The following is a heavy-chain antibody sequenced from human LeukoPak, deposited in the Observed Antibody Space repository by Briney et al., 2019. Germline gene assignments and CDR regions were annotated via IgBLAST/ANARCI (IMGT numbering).Heavy chain of an antibody. J-gene: IGHJ3*02. CDR2: ISYSATT. CDR1: GGSISSSGDY. Sequence: SETLSLTCTVSGGSISSSGDYWSWLRQHPGKGLEWIGYISYSATTYYNPSLKSRITISLDTSKNQFSLELSSVTAADTAVYYCARAAWRGTNSRDAFDIWGLGTVVTVSS. CDR3: ARAAWRGTNSRDAFDI. D-gene: IGHD4/OR15-4a*01. V-gene: IGHV4-31*03.